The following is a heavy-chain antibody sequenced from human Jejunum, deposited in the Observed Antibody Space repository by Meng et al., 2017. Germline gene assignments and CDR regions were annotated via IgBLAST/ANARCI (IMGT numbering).Heavy chain of an antibody. Sequence: GESLKISCAASGFTFNTAWMSWVRQPPGRGLEWVADINQDGSQTRYVDSVKGRFTISRDNTKNSLFLQMVGLSAEDSAGYYCARDPAWGALDYWGQGTLVTVSS. CDR1: GFTFNTAW. CDR2: INQDGSQT. CDR3: ARDPAWGALDY. D-gene: IGHD1-26*01. J-gene: IGHJ4*02. V-gene: IGHV3-7*01.